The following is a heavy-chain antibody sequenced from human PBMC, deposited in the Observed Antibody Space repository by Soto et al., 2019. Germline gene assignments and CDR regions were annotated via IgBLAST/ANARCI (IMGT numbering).Heavy chain of an antibody. D-gene: IGHD2-2*01. J-gene: IGHJ4*02. V-gene: IGHV1-69*01. CDR2: VIPIFGTA. CDR3: ASTRYCSSTRCLSQFDY. CDR1: GGTFSSYA. Sequence: QVQLVQSGAEVKKPGSSVKVSCKASGGTFSSYAISWVRQAPGQGLEWMGGVIPIFGTANYAQKFQGRVTITADETTSTAYMELSSLRSEDTAVYYCASTRYCSSTRCLSQFDYWGQGTLVTVSS.